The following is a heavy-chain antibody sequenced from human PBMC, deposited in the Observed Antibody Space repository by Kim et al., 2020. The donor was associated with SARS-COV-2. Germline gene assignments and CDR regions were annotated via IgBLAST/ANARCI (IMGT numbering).Heavy chain of an antibody. CDR3: AKEGALRFLEWLLGGYYFDY. J-gene: IGHJ4*02. CDR1: GFTFSSYA. CDR2: ISGSGGST. D-gene: IGHD3-3*01. Sequence: GGSLRLSCAASGFTFSSYAMSWVRQAPGKGLEWVSAISGSGGSTYYADSVKGRFTISRDNSKNTLYLQMNSLRAEDTAVYYCAKEGALRFLEWLLGGYYFDYWGQGTLVTVSS. V-gene: IGHV3-23*01.